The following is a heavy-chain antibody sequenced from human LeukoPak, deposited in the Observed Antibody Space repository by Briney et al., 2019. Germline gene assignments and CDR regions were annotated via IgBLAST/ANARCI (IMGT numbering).Heavy chain of an antibody. CDR3: ASDYGDYFGAFDV. CDR2: IRNKANNYAT. V-gene: IGHV3-73*01. D-gene: IGHD4-17*01. CDR1: GFTFSGSA. J-gene: IGHJ3*01. Sequence: GGSQRLSRAASGFTFSGSAVHWVRQASGKGPEWIGRIRNKANNYATTYGASMKGRFTISRDDSKNTAYLQMNSLKTEDTAVYYCASDYGDYFGAFDVWGQGTTVTVSS.